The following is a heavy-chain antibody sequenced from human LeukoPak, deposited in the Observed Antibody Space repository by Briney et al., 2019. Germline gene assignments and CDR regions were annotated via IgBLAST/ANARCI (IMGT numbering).Heavy chain of an antibody. CDR1: GFTFSSHW. Sequence: GGSMRLSCAASGFTFSSHWMHWVRQAPGKGLVWVSRINSDGSSTNYADAVKGRFTVSRDNAKNTLYLQVNSLRAEDTAVYYCARDVHDFWSGYYYFDYWGKRTLATVSS. CDR3: ARDVHDFWSGYYYFDY. D-gene: IGHD3-3*01. CDR2: INSDGSST. V-gene: IGHV3-74*01. J-gene: IGHJ4*02.